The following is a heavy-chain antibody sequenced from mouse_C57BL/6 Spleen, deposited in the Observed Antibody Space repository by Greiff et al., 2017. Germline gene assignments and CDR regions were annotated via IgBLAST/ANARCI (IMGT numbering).Heavy chain of an antibody. D-gene: IGHD1-1*01. V-gene: IGHV1-55*01. CDR1: GYTFTSYW. CDR2: IYPGSGST. Sequence: QVQLQQPGAELVKPGASVTMSCKASGYTFTSYWITWVKQRPGHGLEWIGAIYPGSGSTNYNEKFKSKATLTVDTSSSTAYMQLRSLTSEDSAVSACSRGFYLGSSYYFDYWGQGTTLTVSS. CDR3: SRGFYLGSSYYFDY. J-gene: IGHJ2*01.